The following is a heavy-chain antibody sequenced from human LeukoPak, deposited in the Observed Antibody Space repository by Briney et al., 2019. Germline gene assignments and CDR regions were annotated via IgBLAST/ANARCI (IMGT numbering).Heavy chain of an antibody. CDR2: ILYDGSNK. CDR3: ARVRIAVAVDDAFDI. J-gene: IGHJ3*02. Sequence: GGSLRLSCAASGFTFSSYGMHWGRRAPGKGLEWVAGILYDGSNKYYADSVKGRFTISRDNSKNTLYLQMNSLSAEDTAVYYCARVRIAVAVDDAFDIWGQGTMVTVSS. D-gene: IGHD6-19*01. V-gene: IGHV3-33*01. CDR1: GFTFSSYG.